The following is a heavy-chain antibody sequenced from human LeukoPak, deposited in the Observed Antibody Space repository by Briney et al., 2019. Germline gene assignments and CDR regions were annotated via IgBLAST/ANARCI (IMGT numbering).Heavy chain of an antibody. D-gene: IGHD1-20*01. CDR1: GGSISSYY. Sequence: SETLSLTCTVSGGSISSYYWSWIRQPPGKGLEWIGYIYYSGSTNYNPSLKSRVTISVDTSKNQFPLKLSSVTAADTAVYYCARALRARITGTTASVYGMDVWGQGTTVTAS. V-gene: IGHV4-59*01. J-gene: IGHJ6*02. CDR2: IYYSGST. CDR3: ARALRARITGTTASVYGMDV.